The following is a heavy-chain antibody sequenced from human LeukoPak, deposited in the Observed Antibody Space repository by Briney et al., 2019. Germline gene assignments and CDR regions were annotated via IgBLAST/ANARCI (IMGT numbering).Heavy chain of an antibody. D-gene: IGHD6-19*01. V-gene: IGHV3-7*01. CDR1: GFTFRSNW. Sequence: PGGSLRLSRAASGFTFRSNWMNWVRQAPGKGLEWVAHVQPDGSAKIYADSVKGRFTISRDNAKDSVYLQMNSLRVEDTAVYYCARDFFGWSSLGHWGQGTLVTVSS. J-gene: IGHJ1*01. CDR3: ARDFFGWSSLGH. CDR2: VQPDGSAK.